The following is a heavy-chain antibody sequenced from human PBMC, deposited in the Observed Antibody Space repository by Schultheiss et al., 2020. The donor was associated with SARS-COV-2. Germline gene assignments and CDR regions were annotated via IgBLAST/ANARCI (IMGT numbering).Heavy chain of an antibody. Sequence: GGSLRLSCAASGFTFSSYEVNWVRQAPGKGLEWVANINQDGSVKYYVDSVKGQFSISRDNAKNSLSLQMNSLRAEDTAVYYCARDHRGVFDYWGLGTLVTVSS. J-gene: IGHJ4*02. V-gene: IGHV3-7*03. CDR3: ARDHRGVFDY. D-gene: IGHD3-16*01. CDR1: GFTFSSYE. CDR2: INQDGSVK.